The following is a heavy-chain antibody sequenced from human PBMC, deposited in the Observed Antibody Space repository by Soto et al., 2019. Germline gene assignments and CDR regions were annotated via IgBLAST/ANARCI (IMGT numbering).Heavy chain of an antibody. V-gene: IGHV4-31*03. CDR2: IYYSGST. D-gene: IGHD3-3*01. CDR1: GGSISSGGYY. CDR3: ARDTRDYDFWSGLEH. Sequence: KPSETLSLTCTVSGGSISSGGYYWSWIRQHPGKGLEWIGYIYYSGSTYYNPSLKSRVTISVDTSKNQFSLKLSSVTAADTAVYYWARDTRDYDFWSGLEHWGQGTLVTVSS. J-gene: IGHJ4*02.